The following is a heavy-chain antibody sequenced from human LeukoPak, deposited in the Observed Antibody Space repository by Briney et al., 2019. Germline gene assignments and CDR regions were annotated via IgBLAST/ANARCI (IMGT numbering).Heavy chain of an antibody. CDR1: GYTFTSYD. CDR2: VNPNSANT. V-gene: IGHV1-8*01. D-gene: IGHD3-22*01. J-gene: IGHJ4*02. CDR3: AIKLSSGGY. Sequence: ASVKVSCKASGYTFTSYDINWVRQATGQGLEWMGWVNPNSANTAYARKLQGRVTMTRNTSISTAYMELSSLRSEDTAVYYCAIKLSSGGYWGQGTLVTVSS.